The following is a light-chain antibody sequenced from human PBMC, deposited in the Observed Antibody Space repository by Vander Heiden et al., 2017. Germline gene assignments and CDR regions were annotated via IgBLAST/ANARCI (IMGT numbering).Light chain of an antibody. CDR2: GNA. CDR1: SSNIGEGYD. V-gene: IGLV1-40*01. CDR3: QSYDSSLSSVV. Sequence: QSVLTQPPSVTGAPVQRFTICCTGGSSNIGEGYDVHWYQQLPGTAPKLLIYGNANRPSGVPDRFSGSKSGTSASLAITRLQAEDEADYYCQSYDSSLSSVVFAGGTKLTVL. J-gene: IGLJ2*01.